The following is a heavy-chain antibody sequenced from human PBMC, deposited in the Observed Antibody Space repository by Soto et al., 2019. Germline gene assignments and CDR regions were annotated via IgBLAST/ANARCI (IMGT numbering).Heavy chain of an antibody. CDR3: ARDLVVDSGSTMDHYYYGMDV. J-gene: IGHJ6*02. Sequence: GASVKVSCKASGYTFTSYGISWVRQAPGQGLEWMGWISAYNGNTNYAQKLQGRVTMTTDTSTSTAYMELRSLRSDDTAVYYCARDLVVDSGSTMDHYYYGMDVWGQGTTVTVSS. CDR2: ISAYNGNT. V-gene: IGHV1-18*01. CDR1: GYTFTSYG. D-gene: IGHD2-21*01.